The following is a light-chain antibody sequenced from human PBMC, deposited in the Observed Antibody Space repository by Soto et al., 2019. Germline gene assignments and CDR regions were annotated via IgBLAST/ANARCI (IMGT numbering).Light chain of an antibody. CDR1: QDISEF. CDR2: DAS. CDR3: QQYDDLPIT. Sequence: DIQMTQSPSSLSSSVGYRVTITCQASQDISEFLNWYQLKPGKAPKLLIYDASNLEKGVPSRFSGSGSGKDFKLNINNLQTEDSATYYCQQYDDLPITFGQGTRLDIK. V-gene: IGKV1-33*01. J-gene: IGKJ5*01.